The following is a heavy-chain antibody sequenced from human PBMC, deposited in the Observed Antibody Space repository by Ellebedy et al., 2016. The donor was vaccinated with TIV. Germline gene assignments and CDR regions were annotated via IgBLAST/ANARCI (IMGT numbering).Heavy chain of an antibody. Sequence: GESLKISXAASGFFFRSYWMSWVRQAPGKGLEWVANIHPDGSDKFYVDSVKGRFTISRDNDRHSLVLQMNSLRAEDTAVYYCARDIKWGQGTLVTVSS. J-gene: IGHJ4*02. V-gene: IGHV3-7*04. CDR3: ARDIK. CDR2: IHPDGSDK. CDR1: GFFFRSYW.